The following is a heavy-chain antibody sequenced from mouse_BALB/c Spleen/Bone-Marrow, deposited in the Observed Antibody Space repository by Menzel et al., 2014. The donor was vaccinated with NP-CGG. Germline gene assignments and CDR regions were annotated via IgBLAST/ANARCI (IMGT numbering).Heavy chain of an antibody. CDR3: TRGGSSSFDY. Sequence: EVHLVESGGGLAQPGGSMKLSCVASGFTFSNYWMNWVRQSPEKGLEWVAEIRLKSNNYATHYAESVKGRFTISRDDSKSSVYLQMNNLRAEDTGIYYCTRGGSSSFDYWGQGTTLTVSS. CDR1: GFTFSNYW. D-gene: IGHD1-1*01. V-gene: IGHV6-6*02. CDR2: IRLKSNNYAT. J-gene: IGHJ2*01.